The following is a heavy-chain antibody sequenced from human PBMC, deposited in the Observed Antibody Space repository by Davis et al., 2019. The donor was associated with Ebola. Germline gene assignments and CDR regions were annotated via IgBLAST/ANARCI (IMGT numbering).Heavy chain of an antibody. D-gene: IGHD2-15*01. CDR1: GGSISSYY. Sequence: SETLSLTCTVSGGSISSYYWSWIRQPPGKGLEWIGYIYYLGSTNYNPSLKSRVTISVDTSKNQFSLKLSSVTAADTAVYYCARGAVYCSGGSCYSHWGQGTLVTVSS. V-gene: IGHV4-59*12. CDR2: IYYLGST. CDR3: ARGAVYCSGGSCYSH. J-gene: IGHJ4*02.